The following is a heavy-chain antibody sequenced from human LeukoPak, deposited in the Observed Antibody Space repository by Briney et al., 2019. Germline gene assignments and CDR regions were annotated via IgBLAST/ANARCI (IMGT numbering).Heavy chain of an antibody. CDR2: ISYDGSNK. V-gene: IGHV3-30*04. J-gene: IGHJ3*02. Sequence: QSGGSLRLSCAASGFTFSSYAMHWVRQAPGKGLEWVAVISYDGSNKYYADSVKGRFTISRDNSKNTLYLQKNSLRAEDTAVYYCARDSPAFAAFDIWGQGTMVTVSS. D-gene: IGHD2-2*01. CDR1: GFTFSSYA. CDR3: ARDSPAFAAFDI.